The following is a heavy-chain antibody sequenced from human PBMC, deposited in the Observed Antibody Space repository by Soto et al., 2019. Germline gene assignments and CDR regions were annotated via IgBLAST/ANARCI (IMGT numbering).Heavy chain of an antibody. D-gene: IGHD5-12*01. CDR3: ARATPGYSAYDYYFDY. Sequence: QVQLVQSGAGVKKPGSSVKVSCKASGGTFNNYTISWVRQAPGQGLEWMGRIIPILDIVNNAQKFQGRVTITADKSTSTAYMELSSLSSEDTAVYYCARATPGYSAYDYYFDYWGQGTLVTVSS. CDR2: IIPILDIV. J-gene: IGHJ4*02. V-gene: IGHV1-69*02. CDR1: GGTFNNYT.